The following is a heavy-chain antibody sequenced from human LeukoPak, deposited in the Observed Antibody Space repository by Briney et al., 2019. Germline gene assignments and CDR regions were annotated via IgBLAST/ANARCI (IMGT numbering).Heavy chain of an antibody. Sequence: SETLSLTCTVSGDSISRGGYYWSWIRQHPGKGLEWIGYIYYSVSSYYNPSFMSRLTISVDTSKNQFSLKLSPVTAADTAVYYCARGNSSGFRWGQGTLVTVSS. J-gene: IGHJ4*02. D-gene: IGHD3-22*01. CDR1: GDSISRGGYY. CDR3: ARGNSSGFR. V-gene: IGHV4-31*03. CDR2: IYYSVSS.